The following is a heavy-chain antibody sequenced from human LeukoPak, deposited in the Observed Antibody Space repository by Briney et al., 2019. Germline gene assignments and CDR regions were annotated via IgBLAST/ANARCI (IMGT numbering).Heavy chain of an antibody. J-gene: IGHJ4*02. Sequence: GSLRLSCAASEFTFSSYAMSWVRQAPGKGLEWVSAISGSGGSTYYADSVKGRFTISRDNSKNTLYLQMNSLRAEDTAVYYCAKASSGWSPPDYWGQGTLVTVSS. CDR2: ISGSGGST. CDR1: EFTFSSYA. CDR3: AKASSGWSPPDY. V-gene: IGHV3-23*01. D-gene: IGHD6-19*01.